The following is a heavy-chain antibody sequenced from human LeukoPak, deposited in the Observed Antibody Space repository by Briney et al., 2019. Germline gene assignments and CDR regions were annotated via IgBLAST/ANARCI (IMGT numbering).Heavy chain of an antibody. Sequence: GESLKISCKGSGSSFTSYWIGWVRQLPGNGLEWMGIIYPGDSDTRYSPSFQGQVTISADKSISIAYLQWCSLKASDTAMYYCARPTYYYDSSGPGGYYYYYMDVWGKRTTVTVSS. CDR2: IYPGDSDT. CDR1: GSSFTSYW. J-gene: IGHJ6*03. D-gene: IGHD3-22*01. V-gene: IGHV5-51*01. CDR3: ARPTYYYDSSGPGGYYYYYMDV.